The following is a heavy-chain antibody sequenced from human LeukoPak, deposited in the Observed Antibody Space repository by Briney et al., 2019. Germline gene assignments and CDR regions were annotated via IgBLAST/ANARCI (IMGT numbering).Heavy chain of an antibody. D-gene: IGHD2-15*01. CDR2: IYYSGST. J-gene: IGHJ4*02. CDR3: ARDSLLGNYFDY. V-gene: IGHV4-59*01. Sequence: SETLSLTCTVSGGSISSYYWSWIRQPPGKGLEWIGYIYYSGSTNYNPSLKSRVTISVDTSKNQCSLKLSSVTAADTAVYYCARDSLLGNYFDYWGQGTLVTVSS. CDR1: GGSISSYY.